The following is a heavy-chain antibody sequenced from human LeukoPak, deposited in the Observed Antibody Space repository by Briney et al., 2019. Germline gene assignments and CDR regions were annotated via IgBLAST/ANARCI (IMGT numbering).Heavy chain of an antibody. Sequence: PSETLSLTCTVSGGSISSYYWSWIRQPPGKGLEWIGYIYYSGSNNYNPSLKSRVTISVDTSKTQFSLKLSSVTAADTAVYYCASVGYCSGGSCPYGMDVWGQGTTVTVSS. J-gene: IGHJ6*02. V-gene: IGHV4-59*08. CDR3: ASVGYCSGGSCPYGMDV. CDR2: IYYSGSN. D-gene: IGHD2-15*01. CDR1: GGSISSYY.